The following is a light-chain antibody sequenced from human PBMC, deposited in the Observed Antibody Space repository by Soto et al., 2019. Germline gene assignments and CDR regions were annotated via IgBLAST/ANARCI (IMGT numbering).Light chain of an antibody. Sequence: DIQMTQSPSTVSASVGDRVTITCRASQTINTWLAWYQQKPGKAPKLLILKASSLESGVPSRFSGSGSGTEFTLTISSLQPDDLATYYCQQYNYYFWAFGQGTRVEIK. CDR1: QTINTW. V-gene: IGKV1-5*03. J-gene: IGKJ1*01. CDR2: KAS. CDR3: QQYNYYFWA.